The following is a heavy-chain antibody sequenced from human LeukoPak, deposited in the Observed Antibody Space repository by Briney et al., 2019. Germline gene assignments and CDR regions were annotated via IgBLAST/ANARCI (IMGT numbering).Heavy chain of an antibody. Sequence: GGSLRLSCAASGFTFSSYAMSWVRQAPGKGLEWVSAISGSGGSTYYADSVKGRFTISRDNSKNTLYLQMNSLRAEDTAVYYCAKGSYYSGGSCYGDYYYYYDMDVWGQGTTVTVSS. CDR2: ISGSGGST. V-gene: IGHV3-23*01. CDR1: GFTFSSYA. CDR3: AKGSYYSGGSCYGDYYYYYDMDV. J-gene: IGHJ6*02. D-gene: IGHD2-15*01.